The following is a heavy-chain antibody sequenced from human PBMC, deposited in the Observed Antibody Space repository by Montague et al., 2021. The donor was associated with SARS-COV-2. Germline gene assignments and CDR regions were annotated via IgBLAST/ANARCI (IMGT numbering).Heavy chain of an antibody. Sequence: SLRLSCAASGFTFSSYAMSWVRQAPGKGLEWVSAISGSGGSTYXXXSXXXRFXISRDNSKNTLYLQMNSLTAEDTAVSYCAETAPEGYDILTGYFLRNYFDYWGQGTLVTVSS. CDR2: ISGSGGST. D-gene: IGHD3-9*01. CDR3: AETAPEGYDILTGYFLRNYFDY. V-gene: IGHV3-23*01. J-gene: IGHJ4*02. CDR1: GFTFSSYA.